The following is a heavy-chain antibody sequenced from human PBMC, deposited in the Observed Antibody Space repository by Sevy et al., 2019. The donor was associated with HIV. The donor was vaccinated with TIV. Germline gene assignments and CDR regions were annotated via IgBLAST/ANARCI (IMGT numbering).Heavy chain of an antibody. Sequence: GGSLRLSCAASGFTFDDYAMHWVRQAPGKGLEWVSGISWNSGSIGYADSVKGRFTISRDNAKNSLYLQMNSLRAEDTVLYYCAKETTYYYDSSGYRNDAFDIWGQGTMVTVSS. J-gene: IGHJ3*02. V-gene: IGHV3-9*01. CDR1: GFTFDDYA. D-gene: IGHD3-22*01. CDR2: ISWNSGSI. CDR3: AKETTYYYDSSGYRNDAFDI.